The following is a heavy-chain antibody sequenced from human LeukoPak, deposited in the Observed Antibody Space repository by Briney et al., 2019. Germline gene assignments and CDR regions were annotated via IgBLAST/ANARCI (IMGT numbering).Heavy chain of an antibody. Sequence: SETLSLTCTVSGGTISSGGYYWTWIRQHPGKGLEWIGYIYYTGSTFFNPSLKSRVIISVDTSKNQFSLKLSSVTAADTAVYYCARSDQRWLYSDYWGQGTLVTVSS. CDR2: IYYTGST. J-gene: IGHJ4*02. CDR3: ARSDQRWLYSDY. D-gene: IGHD5-24*01. CDR1: GGTISSGGYY. V-gene: IGHV4-31*03.